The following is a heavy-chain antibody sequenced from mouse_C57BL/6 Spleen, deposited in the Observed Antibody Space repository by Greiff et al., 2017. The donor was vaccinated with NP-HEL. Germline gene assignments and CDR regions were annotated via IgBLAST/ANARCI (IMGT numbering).Heavy chain of an antibody. Sequence: QVQLQQSGAELVKPGASVKISCKASGYAFSSYWMNWVKQRPGKGLEWIGQIYPGDGDTNYNGKFKGKATLTADKSSRTAYMQLSRLTSEDSAVYFCARGGSSYFYAMDYWGQGTSVTVSS. CDR2: IYPGDGDT. CDR1: GYAFSSYW. D-gene: IGHD1-1*01. CDR3: ARGGSSYFYAMDY. V-gene: IGHV1-80*01. J-gene: IGHJ4*01.